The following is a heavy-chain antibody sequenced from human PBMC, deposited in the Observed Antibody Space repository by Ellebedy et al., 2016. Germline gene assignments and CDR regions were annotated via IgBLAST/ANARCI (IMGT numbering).Heavy chain of an antibody. CDR1: GFTFSNYA. CDR2: ISGFSSST. CDR3: ARSQGDSGLDC. V-gene: IGHV3-23*01. J-gene: IGHJ4*02. Sequence: GGSLRLSXVASGFTFSNYAMTWVRQAPGKGLEWVSTISGFSSSTFYADAVKGRFTISRDNAKNSLYLQMNSLSVGDTAVYYCARSQGDSGLDCWGQGTLVTVSS. D-gene: IGHD1-26*01.